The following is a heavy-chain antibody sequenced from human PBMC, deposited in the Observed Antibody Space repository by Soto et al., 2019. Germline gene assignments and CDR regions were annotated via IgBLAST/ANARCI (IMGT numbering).Heavy chain of an antibody. CDR2: ISWNSGSI. D-gene: IGHD3-9*01. J-gene: IGHJ3*02. CDR3: AKEADYDTRSGAFDI. Sequence: GGSLRLSCAASGFTFDDYAMHWVRQAPGKGLEWVSGISWNSGSIGYADSVKGRFTISRDNAKNSLYLQMNSLRAEDTALYYCAKEADYDTRSGAFDIWGQGTMVTVSS. CDR1: GFTFDDYA. V-gene: IGHV3-9*01.